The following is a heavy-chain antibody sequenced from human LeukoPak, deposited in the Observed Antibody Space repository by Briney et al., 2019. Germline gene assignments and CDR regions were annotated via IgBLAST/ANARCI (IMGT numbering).Heavy chain of an antibody. CDR3: ARDAAYYYGSGSYRGGWFDP. V-gene: IGHV1-2*02. J-gene: IGHJ5*02. D-gene: IGHD3-10*01. Sequence: ASVKVSRKASGYTFTGYYMHWVRQAPGQGLEWMGWINPNSGGTNYAQKFQGRVTMTRDTSISTAYMELSRLRSDDTAVYYCARDAAYYYGSGSYRGGWFDPWGQGTLVTVSS. CDR2: INPNSGGT. CDR1: GYTFTGYY.